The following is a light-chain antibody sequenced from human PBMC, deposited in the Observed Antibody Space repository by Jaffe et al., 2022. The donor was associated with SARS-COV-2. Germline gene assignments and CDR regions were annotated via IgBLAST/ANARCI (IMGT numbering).Light chain of an antibody. J-gene: IGKJ1*01. Sequence: DIQMTQSPPSLSASVGDRVTVTCRASQNIINFLNWYQQKPGKAPKLLIYAASSLQSGVPSRFSGSRSGTDFTLTINSLQPEDFATYYCQQSYGTPPWTFGQGTKVEI. CDR3: QQSYGTPPWT. CDR2: AAS. V-gene: IGKV1-39*01. CDR1: QNIINF.